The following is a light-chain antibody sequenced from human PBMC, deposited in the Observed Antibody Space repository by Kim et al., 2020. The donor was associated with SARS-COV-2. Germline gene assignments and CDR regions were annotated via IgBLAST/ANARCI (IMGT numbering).Light chain of an antibody. CDR1: SSDVGGYNY. J-gene: IGLJ1*01. V-gene: IGLV2-14*03. Sequence: QSALTQPASVSGSPGQSITISCTGTSSDVGGYNYVSWNQQYPGKAPKLMIYDVFKRPSGISNRFSGSKSGNTASLTISGLQAEDEADYYCTSYRSTGYVFGTGTKVTVL. CDR2: DVF. CDR3: TSYRSTGYV.